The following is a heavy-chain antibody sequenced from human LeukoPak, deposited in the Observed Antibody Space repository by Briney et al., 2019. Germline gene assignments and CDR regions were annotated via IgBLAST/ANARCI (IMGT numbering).Heavy chain of an antibody. J-gene: IGHJ4*02. CDR1: GGSISSYY. V-gene: IGHV4-59*08. D-gene: IGHD4/OR15-4a*01. CDR2: IYYSGST. Sequence: SETLSLTCTVSGGSISSYYWSWIRQPPGKGLEWIGYIYYSGSTNYNPFLKSRLTISVDASKNQFSLKLSSVTATDTAVYYCASLTMVTQGYFDSWGQGTLVTVSS. CDR3: ASLTMVTQGYFDS.